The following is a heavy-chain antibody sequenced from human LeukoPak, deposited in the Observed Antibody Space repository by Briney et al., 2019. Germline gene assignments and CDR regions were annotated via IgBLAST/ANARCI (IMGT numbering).Heavy chain of an antibody. Sequence: SVTVSCKASGGTFSSYAISWERQAPGQGLEWMGGIIPIFGTANYAQKFQGRVTITTDESTSTAYMELSSLRSEDTAVYYCATDPMVDFGLPGVSRDSKWGQGTLVTASS. CDR2: IIPIFGTA. D-gene: IGHD4/OR15-4a*01. J-gene: IGHJ4*02. CDR1: GGTFSSYA. CDR3: ATDPMVDFGLPGVSRDSK. V-gene: IGHV1-69*05.